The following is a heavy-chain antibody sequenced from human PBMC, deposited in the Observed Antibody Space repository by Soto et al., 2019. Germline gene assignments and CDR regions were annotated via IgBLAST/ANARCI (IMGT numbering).Heavy chain of an antibody. CDR1: GASVSSGTYY. CDR2: FAYSGST. V-gene: IGHV4-61*01. D-gene: IGHD3-10*01. CDR3: ARSGSSGSYGVSYYYYYGLSV. J-gene: IGHJ6*02. Sequence: PSETLSLTCTVSGASVSSGTYYWSWIRQPPGQGLEWIGYFAYSGSTNYNPSLKSRVTISIDTSKNQVSLKLRSVTAADTAVYYCARSGSSGSYGVSYYYYYGLSVWGQGTSVTVSS.